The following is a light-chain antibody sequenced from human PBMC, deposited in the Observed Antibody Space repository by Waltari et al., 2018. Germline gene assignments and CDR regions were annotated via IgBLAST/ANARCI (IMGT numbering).Light chain of an antibody. V-gene: IGKV1-39*01. Sequence: DIQMTQSPSSLSSSGGDTVTITCRASPNTNIYLNWYQQKPGRAPKLLIHGASSLPTGVPSSFSGSGSGTDFTLTISSLQPEDFATYYCQQGYSTRFTFGPGTIVDMK. CDR2: GAS. J-gene: IGKJ3*01. CDR3: QQGYSTRFT. CDR1: PNTNIY.